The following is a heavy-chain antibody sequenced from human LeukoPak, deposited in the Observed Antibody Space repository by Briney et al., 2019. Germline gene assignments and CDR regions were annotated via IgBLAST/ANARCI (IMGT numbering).Heavy chain of an antibody. D-gene: IGHD6-13*01. CDR3: ASAAGPFDH. Sequence: GGSLRLSCVVSGLSFSDYGMHWVRQGPGKGLEWVAVIWSDGSNKYYADSVKGRFTISRDNSKKTLYLQMNTLRADDTAVYFCASAAGPFDHWGQGTLVTVSP. J-gene: IGHJ4*02. CDR1: GLSFSDYG. V-gene: IGHV3-33*01. CDR2: IWSDGSNK.